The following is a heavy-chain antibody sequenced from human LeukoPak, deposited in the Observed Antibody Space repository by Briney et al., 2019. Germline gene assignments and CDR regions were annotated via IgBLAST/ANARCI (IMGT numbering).Heavy chain of an antibody. J-gene: IGHJ4*02. V-gene: IGHV3-23*01. CDR2: VSSGASST. CDR3: AKDACGSEGF. Sequence: SGGSLRLSCAASGFTFSTYAMSWVRQAPGKGLEWVSAVSSGASSTYYADSVRGRFTISRDNSKNTLYLQMNSLSADDTAVYYCAKDACGSEGFWGQGTLVTVSS. D-gene: IGHD2-21*01. CDR1: GFTFSTYA.